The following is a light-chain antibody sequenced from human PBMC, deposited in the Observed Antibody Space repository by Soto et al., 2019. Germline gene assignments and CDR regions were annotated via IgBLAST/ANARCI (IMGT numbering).Light chain of an antibody. CDR2: AAS. J-gene: IGKJ4*01. CDR3: QKYNSAPPLI. Sequence: DIQMTQSPSSLSASVGDRVNITCRASQGISNYLAWYQQKPGKVPTLLIYAASTLQSGVPSRFSGSGSGTDFILTISSLQPDDVATYYCQKYNSAPPLIFGGGTKVDIK. CDR1: QGISNY. V-gene: IGKV1-27*01.